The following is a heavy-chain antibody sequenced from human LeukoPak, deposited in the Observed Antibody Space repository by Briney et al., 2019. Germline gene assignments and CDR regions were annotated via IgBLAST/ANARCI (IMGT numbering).Heavy chain of an antibody. D-gene: IGHD7-27*01. J-gene: IGHJ4*02. CDR3: AQDLAWGAFDH. V-gene: IGHV3-23*01. CDR2: ISPSGGGT. CDR1: GFTFSSYG. Sequence: PGGSLRLSCAASGFTFSSYGMNWVRQAPGKGLEWVSGISPSGGGTYYADSVKGRFTTSRDDSKNTLSLQMNSLGAEDTAVYYCAQDLAWGAFDHWGQGTLVTVSS.